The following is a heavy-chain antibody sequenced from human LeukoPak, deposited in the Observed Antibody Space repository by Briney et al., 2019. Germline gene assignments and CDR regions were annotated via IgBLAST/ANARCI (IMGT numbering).Heavy chain of an antibody. CDR2: ISAYNGNT. Sequence: ASVKVSCKASGYTFTSYGISWVRQAPGQGLEWMGWISAYNGNTNYAQKLQGRVTMTTDTSTSTAYMELRSLRSDDTAVYYCARGGSSYDILTGYYPRGEYYGMGVWGQGTTVTVSS. V-gene: IGHV1-18*01. D-gene: IGHD3-9*01. CDR1: GYTFTSYG. J-gene: IGHJ6*02. CDR3: ARGGSSYDILTGYYPRGEYYGMGV.